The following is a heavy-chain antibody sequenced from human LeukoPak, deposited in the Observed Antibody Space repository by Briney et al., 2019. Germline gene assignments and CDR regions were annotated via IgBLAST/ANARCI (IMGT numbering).Heavy chain of an antibody. CDR1: GFTFSSYS. CDR2: ISSSSSYI. V-gene: IGHV3-21*01. D-gene: IGHD2-2*01. CDR3: ARVPAAIYNDWYFDL. Sequence: GGSLRLSCAASGFTFSSYSMNWVRQAPGKGLEWVSSISSSSSYIYYADSVKGRFTISRDNAKNSLYLQMNSLRAGDTAVYYCARVPAAIYNDWYFDLWGRGTLVTVSS. J-gene: IGHJ2*01.